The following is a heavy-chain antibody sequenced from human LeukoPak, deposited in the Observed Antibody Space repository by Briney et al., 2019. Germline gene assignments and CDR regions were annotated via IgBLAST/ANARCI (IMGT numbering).Heavy chain of an antibody. J-gene: IGHJ4*02. CDR1: GFTFSSYA. V-gene: IGHV3-66*01. Sequence: GGSLRLSCAASGFTFSSYAMTWVRQAAGKGLEWVSVIYSGGSTYYADSVKGRFTISRDNSKNTLYLQMNSLRAEDTAVYYRASIVATTAGSDYWGQGTLVTVSS. D-gene: IGHD5-12*01. CDR3: ASIVATTAGSDY. CDR2: IYSGGST.